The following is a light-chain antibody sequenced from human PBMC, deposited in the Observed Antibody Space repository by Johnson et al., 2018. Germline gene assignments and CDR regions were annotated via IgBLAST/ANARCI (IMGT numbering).Light chain of an antibody. CDR1: SSNIGNNY. J-gene: IGLJ1*01. CDR3: GTWDSSPSAGNC. Sequence: QSVLTQPPSVSAAPGQKVTISCSGSSSNIGNNYVSWYQQLPGTAPKLLIYENNKRPSGIPDRFSGSKSGTSATLAITGLQTGDEADYYCGTWDSSPSAGNCFGTGTQVTGL. CDR2: ENN. V-gene: IGLV1-51*02.